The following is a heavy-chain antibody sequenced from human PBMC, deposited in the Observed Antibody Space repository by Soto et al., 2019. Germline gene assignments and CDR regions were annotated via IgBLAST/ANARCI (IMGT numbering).Heavy chain of an antibody. J-gene: IGHJ6*02. CDR2: ISDYNANT. V-gene: IGHV1-18*04. CDR1: GYPLSSYG. Sequence: SVKVSCKASGYPLSSYGISWVRHAPGQGLEWMGWISDYNANTNYAQKLPGRVTMTTDTSTCTAYMELRSLRSYDTAVYNCARDRDFWRGYYGMAVWGQGTSVTVSS. D-gene: IGHD3-3*01. CDR3: ARDRDFWRGYYGMAV.